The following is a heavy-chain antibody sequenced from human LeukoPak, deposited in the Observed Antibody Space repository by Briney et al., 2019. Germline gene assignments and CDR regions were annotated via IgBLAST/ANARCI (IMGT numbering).Heavy chain of an antibody. J-gene: IGHJ4*02. V-gene: IGHV1-69*05. D-gene: IGHD3-10*01. CDR1: GGTFSSYA. CDR2: IIPIFGTA. CDR3: ARGRFPRQNYYALHY. Sequence: GASVKVSCKASGGTFSSYAISWVRQAPGQGLEWMGGIIPIFGTANYAQKFQGRVTITTDESTSTAYMELSSLRSEDTAVYYRARGRFPRQNYYALHYWGQGTLVTVSS.